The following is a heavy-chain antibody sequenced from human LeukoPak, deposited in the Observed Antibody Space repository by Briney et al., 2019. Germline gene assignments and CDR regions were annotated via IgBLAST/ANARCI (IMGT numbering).Heavy chain of an antibody. CDR2: ISSSSSYI. CDR3: ARVSDYVWGSYRRGLDY. V-gene: IGHV3-21*01. Sequence: PGGSLRLSCAASGFTFSSYSMTWVRQAPGKGLEWVSSISSSSSYIYYADSVKGRFTISRDNAKDSLYLQMNSLRAEDTAVYYCARVSDYVWGSYRRGLDYWGQGTLVTVSS. D-gene: IGHD3-16*02. J-gene: IGHJ4*02. CDR1: GFTFSSYS.